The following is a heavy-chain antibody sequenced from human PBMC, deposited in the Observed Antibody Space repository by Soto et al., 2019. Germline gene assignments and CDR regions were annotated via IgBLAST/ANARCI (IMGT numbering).Heavy chain of an antibody. Sequence: GGSLRLSCVASGFTFSSNWMNWVRLAPGKGPEWVASMKEDGSVKDYAESAKGRFTISRDNAKNSLYLEMNSLTAEDTAVYYRVKNGDWSFESWGQGTLVTVSS. CDR2: MKEDGSVK. J-gene: IGHJ4*02. D-gene: IGHD2-21*02. V-gene: IGHV3-7*03. CDR3: VKNGDWSFES. CDR1: GFTFSSNW.